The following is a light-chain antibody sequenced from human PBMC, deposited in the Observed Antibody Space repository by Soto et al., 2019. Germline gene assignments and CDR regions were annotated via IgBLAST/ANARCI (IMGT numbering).Light chain of an antibody. V-gene: IGLV2-14*03. CDR1: SSDVGGYDY. J-gene: IGLJ2*01. CDR3: SSYTSSNTGV. CDR2: DVS. Sequence: QSALTQPASVSGSPGQSITISCTGTSSDVGGYDYVSWYQHHPGKAPKLMIYDVSNRPSGVSNRCSGSKSGNTASLTISGLQAEDEADYYCSSYTSSNTGVFGGGTKVTV.